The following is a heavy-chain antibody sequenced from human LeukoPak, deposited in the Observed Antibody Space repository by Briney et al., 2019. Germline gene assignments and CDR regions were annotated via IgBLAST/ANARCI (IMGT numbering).Heavy chain of an antibody. CDR3: AGEWTTGSAF. D-gene: IGHD3-10*01. V-gene: IGHV3-23*01. J-gene: IGHJ4*02. CDR2: ISGSGGAT. Sequence: GRSLRLSCAASGLTFSTYAMSWVRQAPGKGLEWVSTISGSGGATFYADSVKGRFTISGDNSKNTVYLQMNRLRPDDTAVYYCAGEWTTGSAFWGQGTLVTASS. CDR1: GLTFSTYA.